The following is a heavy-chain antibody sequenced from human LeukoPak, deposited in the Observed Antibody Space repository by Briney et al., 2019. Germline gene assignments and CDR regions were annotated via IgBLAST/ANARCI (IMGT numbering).Heavy chain of an antibody. Sequence: GGSLRLSCAASGFTFSSYSMTWVRQAPGKGLEWVSSISSGSGYIYYADSVKGRFTISRDNAKNSLYLQMNSLRAEDTGVYFCARGYSGSYYFGDYWGQGTLVTVSS. CDR1: GFTFSSYS. J-gene: IGHJ4*02. CDR2: ISSGSGYI. CDR3: ARGYSGSYYFGDY. V-gene: IGHV3-21*01. D-gene: IGHD1-26*01.